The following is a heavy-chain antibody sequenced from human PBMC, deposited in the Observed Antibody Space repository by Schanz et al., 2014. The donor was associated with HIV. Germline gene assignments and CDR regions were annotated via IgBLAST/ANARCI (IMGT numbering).Heavy chain of an antibody. Sequence: QVQLVQSGAEVKKPGSSVKVSCKASGGTFSIYAISWVRQAPGQGLEWMGGIIPIFGTANYAQKFQGRVTIIADESXXXXYMELSSLRXXXXXXXXCARAAFSSEYXXXXXXWGQGTTVTVSS. D-gene: IGHD3-3*02. J-gene: IGHJ6*02. CDR2: IIPIFGTA. CDR1: GGTFSIYA. CDR3: ARAAFSSEYXXXXXX. V-gene: IGHV1-69*01.